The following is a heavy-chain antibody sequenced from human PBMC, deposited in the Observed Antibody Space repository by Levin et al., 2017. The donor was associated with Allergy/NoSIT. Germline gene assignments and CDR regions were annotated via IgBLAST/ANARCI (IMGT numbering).Heavy chain of an antibody. J-gene: IGHJ4*02. Sequence: GESLKISCAASGFTFSSYAMSWVRQAPGKGLEWVSAISGSGGSTYYADSVKGRFTISRDNSKNTLYLQMNSLRAEDTAVYYCAKVPPPPHWNDDETPLPRVVYWGQGTLVTVSS. D-gene: IGHD1-1*01. CDR1: GFTFSSYA. CDR2: ISGSGGST. CDR3: AKVPPPPHWNDDETPLPRVVY. V-gene: IGHV3-23*01.